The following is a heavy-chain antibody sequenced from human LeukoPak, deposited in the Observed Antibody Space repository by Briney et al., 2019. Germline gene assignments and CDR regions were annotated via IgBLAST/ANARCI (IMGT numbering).Heavy chain of an antibody. CDR3: ARVQAAGTRYYYYYYGMDV. CDR1: GGSFSGYY. V-gene: IGHV4-34*01. J-gene: IGHJ6*02. D-gene: IGHD6-13*01. Sequence: SETLSLTCAVYGGSFSGYYWSWIRQPPGKGLEWIGEISHSGSTNYNPSLKSRVTISVDTSKNQFSLKLSSVTAADTAVYYCARVQAAGTRYYYYYYGMDVWGQGTTVTVSS. CDR2: ISHSGST.